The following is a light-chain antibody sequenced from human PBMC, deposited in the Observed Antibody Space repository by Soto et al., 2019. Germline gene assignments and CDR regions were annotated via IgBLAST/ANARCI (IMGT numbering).Light chain of an antibody. J-gene: IGLJ1*01. CDR3: SSYTSTNTLGV. CDR1: SSDVGGYNY. V-gene: IGLV2-14*01. CDR2: EVS. Sequence: QSALTQPASVSGSLGQSITISCTGTSSDVGGYNYVSWYQQRPGKAPKLMIYEVSNRPSGVSNRFSGSKSGNTASLTISGLQAEDEADYYCSSYTSTNTLGVFGTGTKLTVL.